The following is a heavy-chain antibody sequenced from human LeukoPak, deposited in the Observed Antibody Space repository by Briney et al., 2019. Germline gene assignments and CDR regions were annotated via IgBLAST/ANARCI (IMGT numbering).Heavy chain of an antibody. J-gene: IGHJ6*03. D-gene: IGHD3-10*01. CDR1: GYSISSGYY. CDR3: ARVEEGYGSGRRENYYYYYMDV. Sequence: SETLSLTCTVSGYSISSGYYWGWIRQPPGKGLEWIGYIYYSGTTNYNPSLKSRVSMSVGTSKNQFSLKLSSVTAADTAVYYCARVEEGYGSGRRENYYYYYMDVWGKGTTVTISS. CDR2: IYYSGTT. V-gene: IGHV4-61*01.